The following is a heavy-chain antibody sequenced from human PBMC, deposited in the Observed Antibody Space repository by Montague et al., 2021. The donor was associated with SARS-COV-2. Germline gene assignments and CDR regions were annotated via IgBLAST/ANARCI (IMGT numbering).Heavy chain of an antibody. D-gene: IGHD3-22*01. J-gene: IGHJ4*02. CDR2: IYYSGST. Sequence: SETLSLTCTVSGGSISSSSYYWSWIRQPPGKGLEWIGYIYYSGSTNYXXXLKSRVTISVDTSKNQFSLKLSSVTAADTAAYYCARGMHYYDSSGYYFDYWGQGTLVTVSS. V-gene: IGHV4-61*01. CDR1: GGSISSSSYY. CDR3: ARGMHYYDSSGYYFDY.